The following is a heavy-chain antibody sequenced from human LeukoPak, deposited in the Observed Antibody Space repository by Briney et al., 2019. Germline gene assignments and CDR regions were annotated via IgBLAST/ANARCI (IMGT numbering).Heavy chain of an antibody. CDR1: GGSFSGYY. V-gene: IGHV4-34*01. D-gene: IGHD2-21*02. J-gene: IGHJ4*02. Sequence: SGTLSLTCAVYGGSFSGYYWSWIRQPPGKGLEWIGEINHSGSTNHNPSLKSRVTISVDTSKNQFSLKLSSVTAADTAVYYCARGPPNEQKTAGHYFDYWGQGTLVTVSS. CDR2: INHSGST. CDR3: ARGPPNEQKTAGHYFDY.